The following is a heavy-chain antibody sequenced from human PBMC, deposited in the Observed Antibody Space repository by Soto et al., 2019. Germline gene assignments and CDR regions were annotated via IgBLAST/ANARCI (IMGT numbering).Heavy chain of an antibody. CDR1: GDTFSTYT. CDR2: IIPRSATS. CDR3: AREDLVLVPSTVNSDYYYRAMDV. Sequence: QVQLVQSGAEVKKPGSSVKVSCKASGDTFSTYTITWMRQAPGQGLEWMGGIIPRSATSNYAQKFQGRVTIAAEEPRRTAFIEQSTPRSADTDVYYCAREDLVLVPSTVNSDYYYRAMDVWGQGTTVTVSS. D-gene: IGHD2-2*01. J-gene: IGHJ6*02. V-gene: IGHV1-69*12.